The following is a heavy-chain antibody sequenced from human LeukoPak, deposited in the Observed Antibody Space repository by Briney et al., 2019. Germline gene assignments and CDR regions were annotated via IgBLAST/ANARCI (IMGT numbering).Heavy chain of an antibody. Sequence: GGSLRLSCAASGFTFNGYWMNWVRQAPGKGLVWVSCIKSDGSTTIYADSVKGRFTISRDNAKNTLYLQMDSLRAEDTAVYYCTRETSNAFDIWGQGTMVTVSS. CDR2: IKSDGSTT. J-gene: IGHJ3*02. V-gene: IGHV3-74*01. CDR1: GFTFNGYW. CDR3: TRETSNAFDI.